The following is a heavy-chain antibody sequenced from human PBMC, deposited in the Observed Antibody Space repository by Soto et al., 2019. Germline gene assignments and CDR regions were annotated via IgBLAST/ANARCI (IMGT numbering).Heavy chain of an antibody. V-gene: IGHV3-53*01. J-gene: IGHJ6*04. Sequence: PGGSLRLSCAASGSTVSSNYMSWVRQAPGKGLEWVSVIYSGGSTYYADSVKGRFTISRDNSKNTLYLQMNSLRAEDTAVYYCGRDRRGGYSSSYYYSVRDFGAKGTTVTVSS. CDR3: GRDRRGGYSSSYYYSVRDF. CDR2: IYSGGST. D-gene: IGHD6-6*01. CDR1: GSTVSSNY.